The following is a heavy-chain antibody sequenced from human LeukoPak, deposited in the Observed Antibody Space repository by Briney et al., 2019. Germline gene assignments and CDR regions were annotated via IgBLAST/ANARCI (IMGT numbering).Heavy chain of an antibody. V-gene: IGHV3-23*01. CDR2: ISGSGGST. D-gene: IGHD3-22*01. CDR3: AKLPHITMIVVVITHWYFDL. Sequence: PGGSLRLSCVASGFIFRSYGMHWVRQAPGKGLEWVSAISGSGGSTYYADSVKGRFTISRDNSKNTLYLQMNSLRAEDTAVYYCAKLPHITMIVVVITHWYFDLWGRGTLVTVSS. CDR1: GFIFRSYG. J-gene: IGHJ2*01.